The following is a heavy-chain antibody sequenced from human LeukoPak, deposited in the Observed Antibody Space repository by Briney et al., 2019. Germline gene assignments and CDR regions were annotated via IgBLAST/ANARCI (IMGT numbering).Heavy chain of an antibody. CDR2: IDEYGTTI. D-gene: IGHD5-12*01. CDR1: GFTFSRYW. V-gene: IGHV3-74*01. J-gene: IGHJ4*02. CDR3: ATDLSGRQDY. Sequence: GGSLRLSCAASGFTFSRYWMHWVRQAPGKGLVWVSRIDEYGTTINYADSVKGRFTISRDNAGDTLFLQMNSLGAEDTGVYYCATDLSGRQDYWGQGTLVTVSS.